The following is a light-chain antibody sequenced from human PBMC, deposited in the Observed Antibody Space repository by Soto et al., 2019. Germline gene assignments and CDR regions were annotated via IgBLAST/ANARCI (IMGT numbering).Light chain of an antibody. V-gene: IGKV3-11*01. Sequence: EIVMTQSPATLSVSPGERVTFSCRASQSVSTRLAWYQHKPGQAPRLLIYDASNRATGIPARFSGSGSGTDFTLTISSLEPEDFAVYYCQQRSNFGQGTRLEIK. J-gene: IGKJ5*01. CDR2: DAS. CDR3: QQRSN. CDR1: QSVSTR.